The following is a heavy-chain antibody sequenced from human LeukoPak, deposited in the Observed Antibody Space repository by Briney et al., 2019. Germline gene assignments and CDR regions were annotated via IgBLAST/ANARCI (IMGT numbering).Heavy chain of an antibody. V-gene: IGHV3-23*01. CDR2: ITGPGEGT. J-gene: IGHJ4*01. CDR1: GFSFSAYA. D-gene: IGHD6-19*01. Sequence: PGGSLTLSCAASGFSFSAYALSWVRQAPGKGLEWVSAITGPGEGTWHADSVKGRFTTSRDNSQRTLYLQMNSLRVEDTAVYYCAKRIVGWYQIDYWGHGTLVTVSS. CDR3: AKRIVGWYQIDY.